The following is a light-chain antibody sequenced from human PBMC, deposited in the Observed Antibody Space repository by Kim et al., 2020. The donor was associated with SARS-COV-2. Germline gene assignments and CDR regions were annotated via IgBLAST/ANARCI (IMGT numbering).Light chain of an antibody. CDR1: QSVSSSY. J-gene: IGKJ4*01. Sequence: EIVLTQSPGTLSLSPGERATLSCRASQSVSSSYLACYQQKPGQAPRLLIYGASSRATGIPDRFSGSGSGTDFTLTISRLEPEDFAVYYCQQYGSSRVTFGGGTKVEI. V-gene: IGKV3-20*01. CDR2: GAS. CDR3: QQYGSSRVT.